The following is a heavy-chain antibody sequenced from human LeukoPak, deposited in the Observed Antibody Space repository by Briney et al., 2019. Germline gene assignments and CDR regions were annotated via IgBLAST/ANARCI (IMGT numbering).Heavy chain of an antibody. D-gene: IGHD3-3*01. J-gene: IGHJ6*02. CDR1: GFTFSSYW. V-gene: IGHV3-7*01. CDR3: ARVFDFWSGYYLAYYYGMDV. Sequence: GGSLRLSCAASGFTFSSYWMSWVRQAPGKGLEWVANIKQDGSEKYYVDSVKGRLTISRDNAKNSLYLQMNSLRAEDTAVYYCARVFDFWSGYYLAYYYGMDVWGQGTTVTVSS. CDR2: IKQDGSEK.